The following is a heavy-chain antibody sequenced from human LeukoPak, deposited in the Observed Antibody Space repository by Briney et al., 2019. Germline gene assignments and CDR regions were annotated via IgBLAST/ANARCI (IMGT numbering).Heavy chain of an antibody. J-gene: IGHJ6*04. CDR3: ASARTTAFMDV. CDR2: IYTSGST. Sequence: SETLSLTCTVSGGSISSGSSYWSWIRQPAGKGLEWIGRIYTSGSTNYNPSLKSRVTMSVDTSRNQFSLKLSSVTAADTAVYYCASARTTAFMDVWGKGTTVTVSS. D-gene: IGHD2-2*01. CDR1: GGSISSGSSY. V-gene: IGHV4-61*02.